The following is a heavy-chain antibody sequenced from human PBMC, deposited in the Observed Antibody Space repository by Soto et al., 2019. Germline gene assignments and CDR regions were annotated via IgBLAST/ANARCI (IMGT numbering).Heavy chain of an antibody. CDR2: TSYDGNKK. Sequence: ESGGGVVQPGRSLRLSCIGSGFTFSKYAIHWVRQAPGKGLEWVAVTSYDGNKKDYADSVKGRFTISRDNSKNTLYLQMNSLIPDDTAVYYCARDPAYQAQYGMDVWGQGTTVTVSS. CDR1: GFTFSKYA. V-gene: IGHV3-30-3*01. CDR3: ARDPAYQAQYGMDV. J-gene: IGHJ6*02. D-gene: IGHD2-2*01.